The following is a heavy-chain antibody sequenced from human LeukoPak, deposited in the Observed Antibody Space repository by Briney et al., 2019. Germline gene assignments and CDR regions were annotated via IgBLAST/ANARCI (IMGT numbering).Heavy chain of an antibody. Sequence: GGSLRLSCAASGFTFRSFGLTWVRQAPGKGLEWVSAISGSGGSTYYADSVKGRFTISRDNSKNTLYLQMNSLRAEDTAVYYCARTRYYDSSGYYLGYWGQGTLVTVSS. V-gene: IGHV3-23*01. D-gene: IGHD3-22*01. J-gene: IGHJ4*02. CDR3: ARTRYYDSSGYYLGY. CDR1: GFTFRSFG. CDR2: ISGSGGST.